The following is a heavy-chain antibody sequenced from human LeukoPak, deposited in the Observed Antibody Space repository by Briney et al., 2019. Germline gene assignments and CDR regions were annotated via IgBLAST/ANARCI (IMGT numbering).Heavy chain of an antibody. D-gene: IGHD3-22*01. V-gene: IGHV3-64D*06. Sequence: GGSLRLSCSASGFTFSNYAMHWVRQAPGKGLEYVSVISSTGGSTYYADSVKGRFTVSRDNSRNTLYLQMSSLRAEDTAVYYCVKECLVIINYYFDYWGQGTLVTVSS. J-gene: IGHJ4*02. CDR1: GFTFSNYA. CDR3: VKECLVIINYYFDY. CDR2: ISSTGGST.